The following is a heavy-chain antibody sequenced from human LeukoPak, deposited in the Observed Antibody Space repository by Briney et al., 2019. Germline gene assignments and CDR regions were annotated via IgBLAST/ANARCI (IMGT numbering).Heavy chain of an antibody. CDR1: GFSFSNYA. J-gene: IGHJ4*02. CDR3: ARDPNWGSGY. Sequence: GGSLRLSCAASGFSFSNYAMSWVRQAPGKGLEWVSIIGTSGGDIHYADSVKGRFSISRDNSKNTLFPQMSSLRVDDTAVYYCARDPNWGSGYWGQGTLVTVSS. V-gene: IGHV3-23*01. D-gene: IGHD7-27*01. CDR2: IGTSGGDI.